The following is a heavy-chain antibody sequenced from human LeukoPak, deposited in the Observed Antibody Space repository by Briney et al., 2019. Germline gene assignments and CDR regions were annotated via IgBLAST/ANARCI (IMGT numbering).Heavy chain of an antibody. J-gene: IGHJ4*02. Sequence: ASVKVSCKASGYTFTGYYMHWVRQAPGQGLEWMGWINPNSGGTNYAQKFQGRVTMTRDTSISTAYMELSRLRSDDTAVYYCAIDPVGATWGDPYYFDYWGQGTLVTVSS. CDR3: AIDPVGATWGDPYYFDY. D-gene: IGHD1-26*01. CDR1: GYTFTGYY. V-gene: IGHV1-2*02. CDR2: INPNSGGT.